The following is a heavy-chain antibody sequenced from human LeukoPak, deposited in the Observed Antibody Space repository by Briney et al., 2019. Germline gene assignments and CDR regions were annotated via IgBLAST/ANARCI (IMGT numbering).Heavy chain of an antibody. D-gene: IGHD4-23*01. J-gene: IGHJ4*02. CDR3: VRMAEAAVVTPWAHFDY. V-gene: IGHV3-48*02. CDR1: GLGFSDYS. Sequence: GGPLRLSCEASGLGFSDYSMNWVRQTPGKGLEWISYISSRSSTSSPTNTIYYADSVRGRFTISRDNAKNSLYLQMNSLRDEDMAVYYCVRMAEAAVVTPWAHFDYWGQGTLVTVSS. CDR2: ISSRSSTSSPTNTI.